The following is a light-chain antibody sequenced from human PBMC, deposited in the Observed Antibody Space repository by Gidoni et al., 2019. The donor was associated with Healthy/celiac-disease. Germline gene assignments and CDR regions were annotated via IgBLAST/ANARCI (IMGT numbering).Light chain of an antibody. CDR1: QSISSY. J-gene: IGKJ1*01. Sequence: IHMTQSPSSLSASGGDRVTITCRASQSISSYLNWYQQKPGKAPKLLIYAASSLQSGVPSRFSGSGSGTDFTLTISSLQPEDFATYYCQQSYSTPPTFGQGTKVEIK. CDR2: AAS. V-gene: IGKV1-39*01. CDR3: QQSYSTPPT.